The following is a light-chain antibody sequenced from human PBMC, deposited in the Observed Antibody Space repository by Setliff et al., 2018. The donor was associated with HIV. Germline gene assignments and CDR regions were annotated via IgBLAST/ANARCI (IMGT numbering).Light chain of an antibody. CDR2: EVN. CDR3: SAYAGRNNYV. Sequence: QSVLTQPHSVSGSPGQSVTISCTGTSSDVVDYNFVSWYQHHPGKAPKLVIYEVNKRPSGVPDRFSGSKSDNTASLTVSGLQADDEADYYCSAYAGRNNYVFGSGTKVTVL. CDR1: SSDVVDYNF. J-gene: IGLJ1*01. V-gene: IGLV2-8*01.